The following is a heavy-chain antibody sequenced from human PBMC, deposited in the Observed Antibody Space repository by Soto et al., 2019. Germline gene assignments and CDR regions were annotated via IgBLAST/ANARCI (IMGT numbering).Heavy chain of an antibody. V-gene: IGHV3-23*01. Sequence: GGAPRLSCAAPGFTLSSYSLSWGRPAPGKGLEWVSAISGSGGSTYYADSVKGRFTISRDNSKNTLYLQMNSLRAEDTAVYYCAKRPVMSGYYRFDPWGQGTLVTVSS. CDR2: ISGSGGST. D-gene: IGHD3-3*01. CDR1: GFTLSSYS. CDR3: AKRPVMSGYYRFDP. J-gene: IGHJ5*02.